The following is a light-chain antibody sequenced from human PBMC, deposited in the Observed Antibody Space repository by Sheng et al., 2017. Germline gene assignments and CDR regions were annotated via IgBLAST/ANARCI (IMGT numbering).Light chain of an antibody. CDR2: ATS. CDR1: RSIRNS. CDR3: QQYDHYWT. J-gene: IGKJ1*01. V-gene: IGKV1-27*01. Sequence: DIQMTQSPSSLSASVGDRVTLTCRASRSIRNSLAWYQQRPGKVPKLLMYATSTLQSGVPSRFSGSGSGTDFTLTISSLQPADFATYYCQQYDHYWTFGQGTKVEIK.